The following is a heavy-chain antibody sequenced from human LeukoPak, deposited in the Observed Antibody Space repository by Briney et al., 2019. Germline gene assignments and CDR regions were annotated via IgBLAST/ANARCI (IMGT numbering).Heavy chain of an antibody. CDR1: GLTFSLYG. Sequence: GRSLRLSCAASGLTFSLYGMHWVRQAPGKGLEWLAVVASDGKDKRYADSVKGRFAISRDNSKNTLYLQMNSLRPEDAAVYFCARDRVRGAAVYYFDYWGQGTLVTVSS. J-gene: IGHJ4*02. CDR2: VASDGKDK. CDR3: ARDRVRGAAVYYFDY. D-gene: IGHD6-13*01. V-gene: IGHV3-30*03.